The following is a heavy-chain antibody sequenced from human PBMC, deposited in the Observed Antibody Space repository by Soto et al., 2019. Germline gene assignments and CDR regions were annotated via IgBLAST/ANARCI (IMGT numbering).Heavy chain of an antibody. Sequence: ASVKVSCKVSAYTLTELSMHWVRQAPGKGLEWMGGFDPEDGETIYAQKFQGRVTMTEDTSTDTAYMELSSLRSEDTAVYYCATAPTIFGVVTLPGYWGQGTLVTVSS. CDR1: AYTLTELS. CDR2: FDPEDGET. CDR3: ATAPTIFGVVTLPGY. J-gene: IGHJ4*02. D-gene: IGHD3-3*01. V-gene: IGHV1-24*01.